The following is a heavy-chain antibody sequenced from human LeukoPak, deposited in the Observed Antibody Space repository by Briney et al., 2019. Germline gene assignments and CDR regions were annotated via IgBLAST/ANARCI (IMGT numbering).Heavy chain of an antibody. Sequence: GGSLRLSCAASGFTFSSYEMNWVRQAPGKGLEWVSYISSSGSTIYYADSVKGRFTISRDNAKNSLYLQMNSLSVEDTATYYCARDGYSGSYGLGFDYWGQGTLVTVSS. D-gene: IGHD1-26*01. J-gene: IGHJ4*02. CDR3: ARDGYSGSYGLGFDY. CDR2: ISSSGSTI. V-gene: IGHV3-48*03. CDR1: GFTFSSYE.